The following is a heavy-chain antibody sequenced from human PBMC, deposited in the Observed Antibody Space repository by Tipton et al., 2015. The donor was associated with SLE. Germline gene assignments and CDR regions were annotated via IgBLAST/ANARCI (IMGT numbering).Heavy chain of an antibody. D-gene: IGHD3-10*02. V-gene: IGHV4-31*03. CDR2: IYYSGST. J-gene: IGHJ4*02. CDR3: ARMFADGGYYFDY. CDR1: GGSISSGGYY. Sequence: TLSLTCTVSGGSISSGGYYWSWIRQHPGKGLEWIGYIYYSGSTYYNPSLKGRVTISVDTSKNQFSLKLSSVTAADTAVYYCARMFADGGYYFDYWGQGTLVTVSS.